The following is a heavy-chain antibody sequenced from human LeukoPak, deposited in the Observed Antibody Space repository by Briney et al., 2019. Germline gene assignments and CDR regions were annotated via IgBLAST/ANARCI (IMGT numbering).Heavy chain of an antibody. CDR3: AKDDAYLQYDD. Sequence: GGSLRLSCAASGFTFTHYWMSWIRQAPGKALEWVANIKQDGSDEYYVDSVKGRFTISRDNVNNSLYLQMNSLRPEDTAVYFCAKDDAYLQYDDWGQGTLVTVSS. CDR1: GFTFTHYW. CDR2: IKQDGSDE. J-gene: IGHJ4*02. D-gene: IGHD5-24*01. V-gene: IGHV3-7*01.